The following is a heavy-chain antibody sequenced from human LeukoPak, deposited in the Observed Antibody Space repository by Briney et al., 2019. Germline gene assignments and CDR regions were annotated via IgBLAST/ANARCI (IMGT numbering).Heavy chain of an antibody. Sequence: GGSLRLSCAASGFTFSSYGMHWVRQAPGKGLEWVAVISYDGSNKYYADFVKGRFTISRDNSKNTLYLQMDSLRAEDTAVYYCARDDCSTTPCYAYWGQGTLATVSS. CDR3: ARDDCSTTPCYAY. CDR1: GFTFSSYG. CDR2: ISYDGSNK. V-gene: IGHV3-30*03. D-gene: IGHD2-2*01. J-gene: IGHJ4*02.